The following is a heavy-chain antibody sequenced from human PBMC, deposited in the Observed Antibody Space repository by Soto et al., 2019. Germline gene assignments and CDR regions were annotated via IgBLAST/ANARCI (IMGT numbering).Heavy chain of an antibody. CDR1: GFTFTNCV. CDR3: AKGLLNGRWYAAD. Sequence: GGSLRLSCETSGFTFTNCVVTWVRQPPGKRLEWVSVITTNGHTDYADSVKGRFTISRDNSKNTVYLQMNSLRAEDTAIYYCAKGLLNGRWYAADWGQGTLVTVSS. J-gene: IGHJ4*02. V-gene: IGHV3-23*01. CDR2: ITTNGHT. D-gene: IGHD6-13*01.